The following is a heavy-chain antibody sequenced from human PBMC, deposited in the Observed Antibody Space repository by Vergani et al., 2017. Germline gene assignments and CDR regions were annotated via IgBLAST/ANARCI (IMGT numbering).Heavy chain of an antibody. V-gene: IGHV3-23*01. CDR1: GFTFSNSA. D-gene: IGHD2/OR15-2a*01. CDR3: ARVERGTTYPFVGD. Sequence: EVHLLESGGGQVEAGGSLRLSCVASGFTFSNSAMSWVRQTSGKGLEWVSAISGHGDRTYYADSVKGRFTISRDNSKNTVYLQMNSLKAKDRATYYCARVERGTTYPFVGDWGQGTLVTV. CDR2: ISGHGDRT. J-gene: IGHJ4*02.